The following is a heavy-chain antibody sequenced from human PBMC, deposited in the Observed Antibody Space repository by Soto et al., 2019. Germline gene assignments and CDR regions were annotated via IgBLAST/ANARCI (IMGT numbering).Heavy chain of an antibody. D-gene: IGHD2-8*01. CDR2: IYYSGST. V-gene: IGHV4-31*03. CDR1: GGSISSGGYY. CDR3: ASICTNGVCYKGEFDY. J-gene: IGHJ4*02. Sequence: PSEILSLTCTVSGGSISSGGYYWSWIRQHPGKGLEWIGYIYYSGSTYYNPSLKSRVTISVDTSKNQFSLKLSSVTAADTAVYYCASICTNGVCYKGEFDYWGQGTLVTVSS.